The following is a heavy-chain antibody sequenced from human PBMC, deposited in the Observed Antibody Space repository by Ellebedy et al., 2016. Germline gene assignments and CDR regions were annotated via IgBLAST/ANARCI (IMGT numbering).Heavy chain of an antibody. CDR1: GYTFTSYG. Sequence: ASVKVSXXASGYTFTSYGISWVGQAPGQGLEWMGWISAYNGNTNYAQKLQGRVTMTTDTSTSTAYMELRSLRSDDTAVYYCARILYDSSGYYLDYWGQGTLVTVSS. CDR3: ARILYDSSGYYLDY. J-gene: IGHJ4*02. CDR2: ISAYNGNT. V-gene: IGHV1-18*01. D-gene: IGHD3-22*01.